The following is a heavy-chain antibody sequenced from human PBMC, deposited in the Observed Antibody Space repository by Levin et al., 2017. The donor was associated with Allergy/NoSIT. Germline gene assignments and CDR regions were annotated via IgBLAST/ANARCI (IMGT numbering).Heavy chain of an antibody. J-gene: IGHJ4*02. Sequence: ASVKVSCKASGYIFTSYYMHWVRQAPGQGLEWMGIINPSGGSPSSAQKFQGRVTMTRDTSTSTVYMELSSLRSEDTAVYYCAREGPDTYYFDYWGQGTLVTVSS. V-gene: IGHV1-46*01. CDR1: GYIFTSYY. D-gene: IGHD2-2*01. CDR3: AREGPDTYYFDY. CDR2: INPSGGSP.